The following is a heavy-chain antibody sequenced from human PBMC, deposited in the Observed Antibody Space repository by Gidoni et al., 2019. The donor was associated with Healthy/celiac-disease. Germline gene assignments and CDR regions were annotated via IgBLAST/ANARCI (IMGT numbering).Heavy chain of an antibody. CDR1: GFTFADYA. J-gene: IGHJ3*02. Sequence: EVQLVESGGGLVQPGRSLRLSCAASGFTFADYAMHWVRQAPGKGLEWVSGISWNSGSIGYADSVKGRFTISRDNAKNSLYLQMNSLRAEDTALYYCAKGVDGSNHDAFDIWGQGTMVTVSS. V-gene: IGHV3-9*01. CDR2: ISWNSGSI. D-gene: IGHD1-26*01. CDR3: AKGVDGSNHDAFDI.